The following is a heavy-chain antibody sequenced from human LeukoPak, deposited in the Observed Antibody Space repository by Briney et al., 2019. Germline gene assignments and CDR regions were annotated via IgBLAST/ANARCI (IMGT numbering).Heavy chain of an antibody. D-gene: IGHD3-22*01. CDR3: ARDTYYYDSSGYYYGGRLDY. Sequence: PGGTLRLSCAASGFTFSSYGMSWVRQAPGKGLEWVSAISGSGGSTYYADSVKGRFTISRDNSKNTLYLQMSSLRAEDTAVYYCARDTYYYDSSGYYYGGRLDYWGQGTLVTVSS. CDR1: GFTFSSYG. J-gene: IGHJ4*02. CDR2: ISGSGGST. V-gene: IGHV3-23*01.